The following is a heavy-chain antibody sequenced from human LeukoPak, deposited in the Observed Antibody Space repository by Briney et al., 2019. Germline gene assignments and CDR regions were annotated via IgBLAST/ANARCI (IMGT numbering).Heavy chain of an antibody. V-gene: IGHV3-30*18. CDR2: ISYDGSNK. CDR1: GFTFSSYG. J-gene: IGHJ4*02. Sequence: GGSLRLSCAASGFTFSSYGLYWVRQAPAKGLEWVAVISYDGSNKYYSDSVKGRFTISRDNSKNTLYLQMNSLRAEDTAVYYCAKDNDIAAAGTDFDYWGQGTLVTVSS. CDR3: AKDNDIAAAGTDFDY. D-gene: IGHD6-13*01.